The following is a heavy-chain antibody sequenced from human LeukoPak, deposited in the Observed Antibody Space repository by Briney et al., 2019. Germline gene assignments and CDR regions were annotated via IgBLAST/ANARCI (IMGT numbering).Heavy chain of an antibody. V-gene: IGHV3-23*01. CDR1: GFTFSSCA. CDR2: ISGGGGST. J-gene: IGHJ4*02. CDR3: VKGVGSGSYYKLDY. Sequence: TGGSLRLSCAASGFTFSSCAMSWVRQAPGQGLEWVSAISGGGGSTYNADSVKGRFTISRDNSKNTLYLQMNSLRAEDTAVYYCVKGVGSGSYYKLDYWGEGTLVTVSS. D-gene: IGHD3-10*01.